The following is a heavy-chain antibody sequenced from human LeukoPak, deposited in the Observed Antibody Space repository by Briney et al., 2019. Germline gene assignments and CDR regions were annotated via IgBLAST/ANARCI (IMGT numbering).Heavy chain of an antibody. V-gene: IGHV3-23*01. CDR3: AKGNWRYFDY. D-gene: IGHD1-1*01. Sequence: GGSLRLSCAASGFSFNKAWMSWVRQAPGKGLEWVSAISGSGGSTYYADSVKGRFTISRDNSKNTLYLQMNSLGADDTAVYYCAKGNWRYFDYWGRGTLVTVSS. CDR1: GFSFNKAW. J-gene: IGHJ4*02. CDR2: ISGSGGST.